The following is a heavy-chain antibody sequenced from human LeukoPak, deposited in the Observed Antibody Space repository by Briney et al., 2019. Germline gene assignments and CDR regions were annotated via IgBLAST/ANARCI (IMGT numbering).Heavy chain of an antibody. CDR1: GFTFSDYY. Sequence: PGGSLRLSCAASGFTFSDYYMSWVRQAPGKGLEWVGRIKSKTDGGTTDYAAPVKGRFTISRDDSKNTLYLQMNSLKTEDTAVYYCTTYAVTGWFDPWGQGTLVTVSS. CDR2: IKSKTDGGTT. J-gene: IGHJ5*02. D-gene: IGHD4-17*01. CDR3: TTYAVTGWFDP. V-gene: IGHV3-15*01.